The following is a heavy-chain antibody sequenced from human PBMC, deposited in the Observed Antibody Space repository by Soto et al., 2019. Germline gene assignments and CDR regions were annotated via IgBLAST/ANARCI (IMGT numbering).Heavy chain of an antibody. D-gene: IGHD3-16*01. J-gene: IGHJ6*02. CDR3: ARGPRGYVYYHGMDV. Sequence: SETLSLTCTVSGGSISSYYCSWIRQAAGKGLEWIGRIDTSGTTNYNPSLRSRVTMSVDASKNQFSLNLSSVTAADTAVYFCARGPRGYVYYHGMDVWGQGTAVTVSS. CDR2: IDTSGTT. V-gene: IGHV4-4*07. CDR1: GGSISSYY.